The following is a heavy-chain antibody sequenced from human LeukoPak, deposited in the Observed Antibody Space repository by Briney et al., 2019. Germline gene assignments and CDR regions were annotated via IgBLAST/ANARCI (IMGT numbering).Heavy chain of an antibody. CDR1: GFTFSSYE. CDR3: AKAGPGFGFDY. D-gene: IGHD3-10*01. CDR2: ISSSGGTI. V-gene: IGHV3-48*03. Sequence: GGSLRLSCAASGFTFSSYEMNWVRQAPGKGLEWVSDISSSGGTIDYADSVKGRCSISRDNAKNSLYLHVNSLRAEDTAVYYCAKAGPGFGFDYWGQGTLVTVSS. J-gene: IGHJ4*02.